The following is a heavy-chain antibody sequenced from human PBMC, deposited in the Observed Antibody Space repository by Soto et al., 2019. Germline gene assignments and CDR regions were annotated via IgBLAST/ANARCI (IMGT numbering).Heavy chain of an antibody. D-gene: IGHD3-10*01. CDR1: GGSISSGGYY. J-gene: IGHJ5*02. CDR3: ARVNPTSITMVRGVSLWIDP. V-gene: IGHV4-31*03. CDR2: IYYSGST. Sequence: SETLSLTCTVSGGSISSGGYYWSWIRQHPGKGLEWIGYIYYSGSTYYNPSLKSRVTISVDTSKNQFSLKLSSVTAADTAVYYCARVNPTSITMVRGVSLWIDPWGQGTLVTVSS.